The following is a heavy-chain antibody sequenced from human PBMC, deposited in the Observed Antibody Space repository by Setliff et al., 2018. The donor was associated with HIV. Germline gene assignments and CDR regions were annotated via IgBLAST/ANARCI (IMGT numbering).Heavy chain of an antibody. V-gene: IGHV4-34*01. Sequence: SETLSLTCAVYGGSFSDYYWSWIRQSPAKGLEWIGEIYHSGIVNYNPSLKRRVTISVDTSKNQFSLKLNSVTAADTAVYYCARVRLELRQYWFDSWGQGSPVTVSS. CDR2: IYHSGIV. CDR3: ARVRLELRQYWFDS. D-gene: IGHD1-7*01. CDR1: GGSFSDYY. J-gene: IGHJ5*01.